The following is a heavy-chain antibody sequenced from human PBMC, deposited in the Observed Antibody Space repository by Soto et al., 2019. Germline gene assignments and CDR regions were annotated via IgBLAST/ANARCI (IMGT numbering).Heavy chain of an antibody. V-gene: IGHV3-30*18. CDR1: GFTFSSYG. Sequence: GGSLRLSCAASGFTFSSYGMHWVRQAPGKGLEWVAVISYDGSNKYYADSVKGRFTISRDNSKNTLYLQMNSLRAEDTAVYYCAKDLRHCTNGVCYSGPNYYGMDVWGQGTTVTVSS. D-gene: IGHD2-8*01. CDR3: AKDLRHCTNGVCYSGPNYYGMDV. J-gene: IGHJ6*02. CDR2: ISYDGSNK.